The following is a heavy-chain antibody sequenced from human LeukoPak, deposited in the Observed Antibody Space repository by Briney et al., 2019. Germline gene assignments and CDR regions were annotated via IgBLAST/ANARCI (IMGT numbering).Heavy chain of an antibody. CDR2: FDPEDGET. V-gene: IGHV1-24*01. J-gene: IGHJ3*02. D-gene: IGHD1-26*01. Sequence: ASVKVSCKVSGYTLTELSMHWVRQAPGKGREGMGGFDPEDGETIYAQKFQGRVTMTEDTSTDTAYMELSSLRSADTAVYYCATLVVGAPDAFDIWGQGTMVTVSS. CDR3: ATLVVGAPDAFDI. CDR1: GYTLTELS.